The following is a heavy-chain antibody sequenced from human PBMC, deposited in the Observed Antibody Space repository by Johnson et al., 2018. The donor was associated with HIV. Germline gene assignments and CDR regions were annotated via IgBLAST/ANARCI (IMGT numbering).Heavy chain of an antibody. CDR3: AKVILVGAMGGAFDI. V-gene: IGHV3-9*01. D-gene: IGHD1-26*01. CDR1: GFTFDDYA. J-gene: IGHJ3*02. Sequence: VHLVESGGGLVQPGRSLRLSCAASGFTFDDYAMHWVRQAPGKGLEWVSGISWNSGSIGYADSVKGPFTISRDNAKNSLYLQMNSLRAEERAWYYCAKVILVGAMGGAFDIWGQGTMVTVSS. CDR2: ISWNSGSI.